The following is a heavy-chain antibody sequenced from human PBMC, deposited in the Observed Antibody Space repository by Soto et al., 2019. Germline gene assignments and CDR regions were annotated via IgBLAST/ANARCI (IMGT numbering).Heavy chain of an antibody. CDR1: GYTLTELS. Sequence: GASVKVSCKVSGYTLTELSMHWVRQAPGKGLEWMGGFDPEDGETIYAQKFQGRVTMTEDTSTDTAYMELSSLRSEDTAVYYCATLMGATRPDAFDIWGQGTMVTVSS. D-gene: IGHD1-26*01. CDR3: ATLMGATRPDAFDI. J-gene: IGHJ3*02. V-gene: IGHV1-24*01. CDR2: FDPEDGET.